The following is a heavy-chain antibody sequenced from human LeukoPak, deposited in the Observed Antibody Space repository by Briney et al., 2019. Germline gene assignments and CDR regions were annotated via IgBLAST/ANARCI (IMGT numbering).Heavy chain of an antibody. Sequence: GGSLRLSCAASGFTFSSYSMNWVRQAPGKGLEWVSVINGGGSRTYYAESVKGRFTISRDNSKSTLYLQMNSLRAEDTAVYYCAKGSEYLWGSLESYYFYYMDVWGKGATVIVSS. J-gene: IGHJ6*03. D-gene: IGHD3-16*01. CDR2: INGGGSRT. CDR3: AKGSEYLWGSLESYYFYYMDV. CDR1: GFTFSSYS. V-gene: IGHV3-23*01.